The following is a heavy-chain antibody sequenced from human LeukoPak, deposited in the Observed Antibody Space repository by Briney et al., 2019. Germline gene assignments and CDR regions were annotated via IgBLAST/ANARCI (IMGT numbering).Heavy chain of an antibody. Sequence: PSETLSLTCAVYGGSFSGYYWSWIRQPPGKGLEWIGEINHSGGTNYNPSLKSRVTISVDTSKNQFSLKLSSVTAADTAVYYCARSTTVTTAPVDYWGQGTLVTVSS. CDR1: GGSFSGYY. V-gene: IGHV4-34*01. CDR3: ARSTTVTTAPVDY. CDR2: INHSGGT. J-gene: IGHJ4*02. D-gene: IGHD4-17*01.